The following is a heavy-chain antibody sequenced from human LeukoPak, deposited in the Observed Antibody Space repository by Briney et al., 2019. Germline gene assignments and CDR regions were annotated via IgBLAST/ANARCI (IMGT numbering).Heavy chain of an antibody. J-gene: IGHJ4*02. CDR3: ATGSYGSGGYSFHLSGWYYFDY. V-gene: IGHV3-23*01. CDR2: ISGSGGST. CDR1: GFTFSSYA. D-gene: IGHD3-10*01. Sequence: TGGSLRLSCAASGFTFSSYAMSWVRQAPGKGLEWVSAISGSGGSTYYADSVKGRFTISRDNSKNTLYLQMNSLRAEDTAVYYCATGSYGSGGYSFHLSGWYYFDYWGQGTLVTVSS.